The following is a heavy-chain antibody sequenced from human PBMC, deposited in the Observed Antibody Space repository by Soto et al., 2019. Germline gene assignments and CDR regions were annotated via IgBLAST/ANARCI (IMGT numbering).Heavy chain of an antibody. CDR3: AKDYRPVVTATPFVVGY. Sequence: PGGSLRLSCAASGFTFSTYGVHWVRQAPGKGLEWVAVISYDGSIKYYADSVRGRFTISRDNSKNTLYLQMNSLRAEDTAVYYCAKDYRPVVTATPFVVGYWGQGTLVTVSS. D-gene: IGHD2-21*02. J-gene: IGHJ4*02. CDR1: GFTFSTYG. CDR2: ISYDGSIK. V-gene: IGHV3-30*18.